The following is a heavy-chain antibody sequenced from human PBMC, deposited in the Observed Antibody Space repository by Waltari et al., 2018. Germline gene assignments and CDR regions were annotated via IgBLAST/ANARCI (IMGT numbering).Heavy chain of an antibody. CDR1: GGSISSGGYY. CDR2: IYYSGST. V-gene: IGHV4-31*03. Sequence: QVQLQESGPGLVKPSQTLSLTCTVSGGSISSGGYYLSWIRQHPGKGLEWIGYIYYSGSTYYNPSLKSRVTISVDTSKNQFSLKLSSVTAADTAVYYCARDEALDYYYMDVWGKGTTVTVSS. J-gene: IGHJ6*03. CDR3: ARDEALDYYYMDV.